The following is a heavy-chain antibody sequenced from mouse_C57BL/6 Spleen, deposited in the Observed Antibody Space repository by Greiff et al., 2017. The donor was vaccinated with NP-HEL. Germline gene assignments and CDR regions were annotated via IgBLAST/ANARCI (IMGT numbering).Heavy chain of an antibody. CDR3: ARSITTPFDY. Sequence: LVESGPELVKPGASVKISCKASGYSFTSYYIHWVKQRPGQGLEWIGWIYPGSGNTKYNEKFKGKATLTADTSSSTAYMQLSSLTSEDSAVYYRARSITTPFDYWGQGTTLTVSS. J-gene: IGHJ2*01. V-gene: IGHV1-66*01. CDR1: GYSFTSYY. CDR2: IYPGSGNT. D-gene: IGHD1-1*01.